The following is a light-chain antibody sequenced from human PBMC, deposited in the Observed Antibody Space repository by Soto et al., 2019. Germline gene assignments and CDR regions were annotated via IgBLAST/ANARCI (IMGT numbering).Light chain of an antibody. J-gene: IGKJ5*01. V-gene: IGKV1-27*01. CDR1: QGISNY. CDR3: QKYNSAPCT. CDR2: AAS. Sequence: DIQMTQSPSSLSASVGDRVTITCRASQGISNYLAWYQQKPGKVPKLLIYAASTLQSGVPSRFSGSGSGTDFTLNISSLQTEDVATYYCQKYNSAPCTFGQGTRLEIK.